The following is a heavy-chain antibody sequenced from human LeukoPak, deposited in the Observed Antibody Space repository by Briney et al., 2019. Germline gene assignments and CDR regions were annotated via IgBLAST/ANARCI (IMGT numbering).Heavy chain of an antibody. CDR3: ARGYTNANYYFDY. V-gene: IGHV3-30*09. Sequence: GGSLRLSCAASGFTFRSSAMHWVRQAPGKGLEWMAAVSYDGTSKNYADSVKGRFAISRDNSKNTLYLQMNSLRAEDTAVYYCARGYTNANYYFDYWGQGTLVTVS. CDR2: VSYDGTSK. J-gene: IGHJ4*02. D-gene: IGHD5-18*01. CDR1: GFTFRSSA.